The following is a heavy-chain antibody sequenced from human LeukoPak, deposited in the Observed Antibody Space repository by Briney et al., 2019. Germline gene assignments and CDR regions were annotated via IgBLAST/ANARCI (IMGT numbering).Heavy chain of an antibody. J-gene: IGHJ3*02. CDR2: IYPGDSDT. D-gene: IGHD3-10*01. Sequence: GGALQISIKGSGYSFTCYWIGWVRPMPGKGLEWMGIIYPGDSDTRYSPSFQGQVTISADKSISTAYLQWSSLKASDTAMYYCARHSDAVVRDSAFDIWGQGTMVTVSS. CDR3: ARHSDAVVRDSAFDI. V-gene: IGHV5-51*01. CDR1: GYSFTCYW.